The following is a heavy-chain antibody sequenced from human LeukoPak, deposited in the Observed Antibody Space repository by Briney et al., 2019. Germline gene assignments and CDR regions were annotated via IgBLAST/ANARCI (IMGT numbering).Heavy chain of an antibody. J-gene: IGHJ4*02. CDR2: IHNSEST. D-gene: IGHD5-18*01. V-gene: IGHV4-39*01. Sequence: KPPETLSLTCTVSGGSISTSYYYWGWIRQPPGKGLEWIGNIHNSESTYYNPSLKSRVTISVDTSKNQFSLKLSSVTAADTAVYYCARQVTFGYAYAYYFDYWGQGSLVTVSS. CDR3: ARQVTFGYAYAYYFDY. CDR1: GGSISTSYYY.